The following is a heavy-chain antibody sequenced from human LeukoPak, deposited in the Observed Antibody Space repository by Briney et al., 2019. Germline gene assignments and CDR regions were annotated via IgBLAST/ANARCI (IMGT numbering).Heavy chain of an antibody. Sequence: ASVKASCKASGYTFTSYYMHWVRQAPGQGLEWMGIINPSGGSTSYAQKFQGRVTMTRDTSTSTVYMELSSLRSEDTAVYYCARAGPRIVVVTAGMDVWGQGTTVTVSS. J-gene: IGHJ6*02. V-gene: IGHV1-46*01. D-gene: IGHD2-21*02. CDR2: INPSGGST. CDR3: ARAGPRIVVVTAGMDV. CDR1: GYTFTSYY.